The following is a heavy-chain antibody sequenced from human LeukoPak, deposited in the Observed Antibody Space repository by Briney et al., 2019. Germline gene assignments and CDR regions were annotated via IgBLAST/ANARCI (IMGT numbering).Heavy chain of an antibody. CDR2: SYYSGST. CDR3: ARESPGCGGGSCYPHFDY. J-gene: IGHJ4*02. V-gene: IGHV4-59*01. D-gene: IGHD2-15*01. CDR1: GGSISSYY. Sequence: SETLSLTCTVSGGSISSYYWSWIRQPPGKGLEWTGYSYYSGSTNYNPSLKSRVTISVDTSKNQFSLKLSSVTAADTAVYYCARESPGCGGGSCYPHFDYWGQGTLVTVSS.